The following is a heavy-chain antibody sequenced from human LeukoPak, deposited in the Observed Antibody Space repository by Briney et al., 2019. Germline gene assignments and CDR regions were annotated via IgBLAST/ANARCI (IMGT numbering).Heavy chain of an antibody. CDR1: GGSISSGSYY. CDR3: ARTYYDSSGYGGLVY. J-gene: IGHJ4*02. CDR2: IYTSGST. V-gene: IGHV4-61*02. D-gene: IGHD3-22*01. Sequence: PSQTLSLTCTVSGGSISSGSYYWSWIRQPAGKGLEWIGRIYTSGSTNYNPSLKSRVTISVDTSKNQFSLKLSSVTAADTAVYYCARTYYDSSGYGGLVYWGQGTLVTVSS.